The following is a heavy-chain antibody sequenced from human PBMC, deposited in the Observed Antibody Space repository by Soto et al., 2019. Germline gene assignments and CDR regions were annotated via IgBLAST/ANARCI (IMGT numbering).Heavy chain of an antibody. J-gene: IGHJ5*02. Sequence: SETLSLTCTVSGGSISGYYWSWIRQPPGKGLEWIGYIYSSGSTKYNPSLQSRVTMSLDTSNNQFSLRLTSVTAADTAVYYCARGQRFSDWFDPWGQGTLVTVSS. CDR1: GGSISGYY. V-gene: IGHV4-4*08. D-gene: IGHD3-3*01. CDR2: IYSSGST. CDR3: ARGQRFSDWFDP.